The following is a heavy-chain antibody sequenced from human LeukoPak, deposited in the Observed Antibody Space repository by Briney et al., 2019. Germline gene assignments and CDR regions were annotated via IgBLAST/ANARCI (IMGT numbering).Heavy chain of an antibody. Sequence: WASVKVSCKASGCTLINYGISWVRQAPGQGLEWMGWISFKNGNSNSAQKLQGRVTMTTDTSTSTAYMELMSLRSDDTAVYYCAKGGSTRPWSFDIWGQGTMVTVSS. V-gene: IGHV1-18*01. D-gene: IGHD2-2*01. J-gene: IGHJ3*02. CDR1: GCTLINYG. CDR2: ISFKNGNS. CDR3: AKGGSTRPWSFDI.